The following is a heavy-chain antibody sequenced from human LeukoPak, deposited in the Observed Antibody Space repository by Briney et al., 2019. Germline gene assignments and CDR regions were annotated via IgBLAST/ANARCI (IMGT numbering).Heavy chain of an antibody. Sequence: PGGSLRLSCAASGFTFSSYAMSWVRQAPGKGLEWVSSISGSGSSSYYADSVKGRFTISRDSSKNTLYLQMNSLRAEDTAVYYCAKEKYYYDSSGSKFIDYWGQGTLATVSS. CDR1: GFTFSSYA. J-gene: IGHJ4*02. V-gene: IGHV3-23*01. CDR3: AKEKYYYDSSGSKFIDY. CDR2: ISGSGSSS. D-gene: IGHD3-22*01.